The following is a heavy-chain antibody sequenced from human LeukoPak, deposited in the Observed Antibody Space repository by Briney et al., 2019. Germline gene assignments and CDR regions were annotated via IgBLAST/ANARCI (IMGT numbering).Heavy chain of an antibody. V-gene: IGHV4-30-2*03. J-gene: IGHJ4*02. CDR2: IYYSGST. D-gene: IGHD3-22*01. Sequence: SETLSLTCTVSGGSVTRGAYSWTWIRQPVGKGLEWIGSIYYSGSTYYNPSLKSRVTISVDTSKNQFSLKLSSVTAADTAVYYCARHDSSGYYLNRFDYWGQGTLVTVSS. CDR1: GGSVTRGAYS. CDR3: ARHDSSGYYLNRFDY.